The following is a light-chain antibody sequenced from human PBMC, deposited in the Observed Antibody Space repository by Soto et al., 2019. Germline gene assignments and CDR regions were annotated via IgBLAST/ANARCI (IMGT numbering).Light chain of an antibody. Sequence: DIQMPQSPSTLSASVGDRVTISCRASESISSWLAWYQQKPGKAPRLLIYKASNLESGVPSRFSGSGSGTEFTLTFSSLQVDDFATYYCQQYSNCPWTFGQGTKVDIK. CDR2: KAS. CDR1: ESISSW. J-gene: IGKJ1*01. V-gene: IGKV1-5*03. CDR3: QQYSNCPWT.